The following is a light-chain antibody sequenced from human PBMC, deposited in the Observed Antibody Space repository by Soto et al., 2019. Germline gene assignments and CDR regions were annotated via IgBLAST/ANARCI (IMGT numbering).Light chain of an antibody. CDR2: DAS. J-gene: IGKJ1*01. Sequence: DIQMTQSPSALSASVGDRVSITCQASQDISNYLNWYQQKPGKAPNLLIYDASNLETGVPSRFSGSGSATDFTLTISSLQPEDFATYYCQHSYSTPRTFGQGTKVDIK. V-gene: IGKV1-39*01. CDR3: QHSYSTPRT. CDR1: QDISNY.